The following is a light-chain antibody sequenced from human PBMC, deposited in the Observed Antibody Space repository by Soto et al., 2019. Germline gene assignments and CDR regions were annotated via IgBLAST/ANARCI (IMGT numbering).Light chain of an antibody. J-gene: IGKJ4*01. CDR3: QQYHNSVLT. V-gene: IGKV1-39*01. Sequence: DIQMTQSPSSLSASVGDSVTITCRASQSISSSLNWCQHKPGKAPKVLISSASSLRSGVPSRFSGSGSWTDFTLTISSLQTDDSATYYCQQYHNSVLTFGGGTTIEIK. CDR1: QSISSS. CDR2: SAS.